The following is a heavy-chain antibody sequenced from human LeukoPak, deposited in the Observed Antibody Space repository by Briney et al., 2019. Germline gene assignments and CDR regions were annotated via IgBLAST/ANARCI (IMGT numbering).Heavy chain of an antibody. CDR2: INGGNGDT. CDR3: ARAEDDYSGFDY. D-gene: IGHD3-16*01. Sequence: ASVKVSCKASGYSFIRYAIHWVRQAPGQRLEWMGWINGGNGDTKYSQNFQGRVTITRDTSATTAYMELSRLRSEDTAIFYCARAEDDYSGFDYWGQGTLVAVSS. CDR1: GYSFIRYA. J-gene: IGHJ4*02. V-gene: IGHV1-3*01.